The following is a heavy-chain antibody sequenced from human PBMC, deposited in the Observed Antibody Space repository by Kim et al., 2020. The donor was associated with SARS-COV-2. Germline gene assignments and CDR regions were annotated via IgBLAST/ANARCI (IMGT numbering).Heavy chain of an antibody. CDR3: AREIYSGYDRGWFDP. V-gene: IGHV4-4*02. Sequence: SETLSLTCAVSGGSISSSNWWSWVRQPPGKGLEWIGEIYHSGSTNYNPSLKSRVTISVDKSKNQFSLKLSSVTAADTAVYYCAREIYSGYDRGWFDPWGQGTLVTVSS. CDR1: GGSISSSNW. CDR2: IYHSGST. D-gene: IGHD5-12*01. J-gene: IGHJ5*02.